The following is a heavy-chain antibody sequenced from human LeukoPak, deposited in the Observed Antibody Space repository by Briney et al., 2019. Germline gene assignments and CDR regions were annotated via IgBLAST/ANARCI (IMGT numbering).Heavy chain of an antibody. Sequence: SETLSLTCTVSGGSISSSSYYWGWIRQPPGKGLEWIGSIYYSGSTYYNPSLKSRVTISVDTSKNQFSLKLSSVTAADTAVYYCARDRVELELTNYYYMDVWGKGTTVTVSS. D-gene: IGHD1-7*01. V-gene: IGHV4-39*07. CDR1: GGSISSSSYY. CDR3: ARDRVELELTNYYYMDV. J-gene: IGHJ6*03. CDR2: IYYSGST.